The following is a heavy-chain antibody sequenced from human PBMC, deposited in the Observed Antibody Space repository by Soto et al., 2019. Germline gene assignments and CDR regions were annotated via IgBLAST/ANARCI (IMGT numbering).Heavy chain of an antibody. J-gene: IGHJ4*02. D-gene: IGHD3-22*01. CDR2: IIPIFGTA. CDR1: GGTFSSYA. CDR3: ARGDRYYDSSGYYWPIFDY. V-gene: IGHV1-69*13. Sequence: GASVKVSCKASGGTFSSYAISWVRQAPGQGLEWMGGIIPIFGTANYAQKFQGRVTITADESTSTACMELSSLRSEDTAVYYCARGDRYYDSSGYYWPIFDYWGQGTLVTVSS.